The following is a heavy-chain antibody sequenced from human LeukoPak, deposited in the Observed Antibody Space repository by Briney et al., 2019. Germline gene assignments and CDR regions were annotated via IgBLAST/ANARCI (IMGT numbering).Heavy chain of an antibody. Sequence: GGSLRLSCSASGFTVSSSYMSWVRQAPGKGLEWVSVIYSGGSTYYADSVKGRFTISRDNSKNRLYLQMNSLRIEDTAVYYCARVAFRSSSYISGIDYWGQGTLVTVSS. V-gene: IGHV3-53*01. J-gene: IGHJ4*02. D-gene: IGHD6-6*01. CDR3: ARVAFRSSSYISGIDY. CDR1: GFTVSSSY. CDR2: IYSGGST.